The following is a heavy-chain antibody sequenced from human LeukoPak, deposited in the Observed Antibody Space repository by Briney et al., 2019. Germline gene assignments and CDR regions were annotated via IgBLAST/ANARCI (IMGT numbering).Heavy chain of an antibody. V-gene: IGHV3-66*01. J-gene: IGHJ4*02. CDR3: ARKYSGYDPFDY. Sequence: GGSLRLSCAASGFTVSSNYMSWVRQAPGKGLEWVSVIYSGGSTYYADSVKGRFTISRDNSKNTLYLQMSSLRAEDTAVYYCARKYSGYDPFDYWGQGTLVTVSS. CDR2: IYSGGST. D-gene: IGHD5-12*01. CDR1: GFTVSSNY.